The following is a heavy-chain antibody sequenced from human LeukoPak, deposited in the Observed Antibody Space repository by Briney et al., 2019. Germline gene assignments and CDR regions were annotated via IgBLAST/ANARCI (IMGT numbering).Heavy chain of an antibody. Sequence: ALETLSLTCAVYGGSFSGYYWSWIRQPPGKGLEWIGEINHSGSTNYNPSLKSRVTISVDTSKNQFSLKLSSVTAADTAVYYCAREGGITFGVVLTRTYYYYGMDVWGQGTTVTVSS. CDR3: AREGGITFGVVLTRTYYYYGMDV. V-gene: IGHV4-34*01. D-gene: IGHD3-3*01. CDR1: GGSFSGYY. J-gene: IGHJ6*02. CDR2: INHSGST.